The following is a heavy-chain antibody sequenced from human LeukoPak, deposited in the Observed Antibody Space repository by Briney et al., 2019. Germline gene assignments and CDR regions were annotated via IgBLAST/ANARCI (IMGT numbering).Heavy chain of an antibody. V-gene: IGHV3-33*01. CDR3: AREGREDIVATSLDY. J-gene: IGHJ4*02. CDR2: IWYDGSNK. D-gene: IGHD5-12*01. CDR1: GFTFISYG. Sequence: GGSLRLSCAASGFTFISYGMHWVRKAPGKGLEWVAVIWYDGSNKYYADSVKGRFTISRDNSKNTLYLQMNSLRAEDTAVYYCAREGREDIVATSLDYWGQGTLVTVSS.